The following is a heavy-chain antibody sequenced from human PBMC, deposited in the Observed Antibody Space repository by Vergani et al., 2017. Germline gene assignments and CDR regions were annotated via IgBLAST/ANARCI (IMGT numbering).Heavy chain of an antibody. CDR2: ISSSGSTI. J-gene: IGHJ4*02. CDR1: GFTFSDYY. V-gene: IGHV3-11*01. D-gene: IGHD3-22*01. CDR3: AKGFSYYDSSGYEPDPDFDY. Sequence: QVQLVESGGGLVKPGGSLRLSCAASGFTFSDYYMSWIRQAPGKGLEWVSYISSSGSTIYYADSVKGRFTISRDNSKNTLYLQMNSLRAEDTAVYYCAKGFSYYDSSGYEPDPDFDYWGQGTLVTVSS.